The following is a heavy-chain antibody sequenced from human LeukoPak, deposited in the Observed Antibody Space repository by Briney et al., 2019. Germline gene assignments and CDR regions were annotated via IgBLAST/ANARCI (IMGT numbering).Heavy chain of an antibody. J-gene: IGHJ3*02. D-gene: IGHD2-2*01. CDR2: IIPIFGTA. Sequence: ASVKVSCKASGGTFSSYAISWVRQAPGQGLEGMGGIIPIFGTANYAQKFQGRVTITADESTSTASMELSRLTSEDTAVYYCASALDCSSTSCSGRVAFDIWSQGTMVTVSS. CDR1: GGTFSSYA. V-gene: IGHV1-69*13. CDR3: ASALDCSSTSCSGRVAFDI.